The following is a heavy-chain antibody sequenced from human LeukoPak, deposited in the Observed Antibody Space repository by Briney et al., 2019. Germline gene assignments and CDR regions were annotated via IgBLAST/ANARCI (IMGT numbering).Heavy chain of an antibody. Sequence: PSETLSLSCAVSGCSISSSNWWSWVRQPPGKGLEWIGEIYHSGSTNYNPSLKSRVTISVDKSKNQFSLKLSSVTAADTAVYFCPAEDVIRYFDYWGQGTLVTVSS. D-gene: IGHD3-9*01. CDR1: GCSISSSNW. CDR3: PAEDVIRYFDY. CDR2: IYHSGST. J-gene: IGHJ4*02. V-gene: IGHV4-4*02.